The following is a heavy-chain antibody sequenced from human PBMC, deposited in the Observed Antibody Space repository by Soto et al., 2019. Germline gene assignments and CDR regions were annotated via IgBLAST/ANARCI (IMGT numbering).Heavy chain of an antibody. CDR3: ARGPEMATIYNWFDP. V-gene: IGHV4-34*01. CDR2: INHSGST. J-gene: IGHJ5*02. Sequence: SETLSLTCAVYGGSFSGYYWTWIRQPPGTGLEWIGEINHSGSTNYNPSLKSRVTISVDTSKNQFSLHLTSVTAADTAVYYCARGPEMATIYNWFDPWGQGTLVTVSS. CDR1: GGSFSGYY. D-gene: IGHD5-12*01.